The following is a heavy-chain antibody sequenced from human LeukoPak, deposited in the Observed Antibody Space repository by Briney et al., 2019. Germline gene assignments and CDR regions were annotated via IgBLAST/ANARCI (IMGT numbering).Heavy chain of an antibody. CDR2: ISSGASAI. V-gene: IGHV3-48*03. J-gene: IGHJ4*02. CDR1: GFTFGDYD. Sequence: PGGSLRLSCTASGFTFGDYDMNWVRQAPGKGLEWVSYISSGASAIYYADSVEGRFTISRDNAQNSLYLQMNSLRAEDTAVYYCARENEYSSSSFDYWGQGTLVTVSS. CDR3: ARENEYSSSSFDY. D-gene: IGHD6-6*01.